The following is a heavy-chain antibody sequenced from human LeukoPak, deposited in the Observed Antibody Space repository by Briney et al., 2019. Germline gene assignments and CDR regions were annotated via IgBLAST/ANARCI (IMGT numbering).Heavy chain of an antibody. J-gene: IGHJ5*02. Sequence: SETLSLTCAVYGGSFSGYYWSWIRQPPGKGLEWIGEINHSGSTNYNPSLKSRVTISVDTSKNQFSLKLSSVTAADTAVYYCASVQNYYGSGSCFRFGNWFDPWGQGTLVTVSS. CDR2: INHSGST. V-gene: IGHV4-34*01. CDR3: ASVQNYYGSGSCFRFGNWFDP. D-gene: IGHD3-10*01. CDR1: GGSFSGYY.